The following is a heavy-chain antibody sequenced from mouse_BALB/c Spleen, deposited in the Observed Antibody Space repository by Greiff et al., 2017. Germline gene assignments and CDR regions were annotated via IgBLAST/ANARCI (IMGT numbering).Heavy chain of an antibody. CDR3: TRDGYHAMDY. CDR2: ISSGGSYT. J-gene: IGHJ4*01. V-gene: IGHV5-6-4*01. CDR1: GFTFSSYT. Sequence: EVKLQESGGGLVKPGGSLKLSCAASGFTFSSYTMSWVRQTPEKRLEWVATISSGGSYTYYPDSVKGRFTISRDNAKNTLYLQMSSLKSEDTAMYYCTRDGYHAMDYWGQGTSVTVSS.